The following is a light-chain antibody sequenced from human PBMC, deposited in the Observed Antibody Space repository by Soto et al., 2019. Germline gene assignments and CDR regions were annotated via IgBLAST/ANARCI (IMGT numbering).Light chain of an antibody. V-gene: IGKV3-11*01. Sequence: EIVLTQSPATLSLSPGERATLSCRASKSVSSYLAWYQQKPGQAPRLLIYDASNRATGIPARFSGSGSGTAFTLTISSLEPEDFAVYYCQHRSNWPPWTFGQGTKVEIK. CDR1: KSVSSY. CDR3: QHRSNWPPWT. CDR2: DAS. J-gene: IGKJ1*01.